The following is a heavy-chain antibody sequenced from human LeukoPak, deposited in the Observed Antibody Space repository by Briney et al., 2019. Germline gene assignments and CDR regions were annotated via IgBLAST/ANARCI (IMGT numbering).Heavy chain of an antibody. CDR2: IYYSGST. CDR3: ARDRGVLRYFDWLSNWFDP. Sequence: SETLSLTCTVSGGSISSSSYYWGWIRQPPGKGLEWIGSIYYSGSTYYNPSLKSRVTISVDTSKNQFSLKLSSVTAADTAVYYCARDRGVLRYFDWLSNWFDPWGQGTLVTVSS. D-gene: IGHD3-9*01. V-gene: IGHV4-39*07. J-gene: IGHJ5*02. CDR1: GGSISSSSYY.